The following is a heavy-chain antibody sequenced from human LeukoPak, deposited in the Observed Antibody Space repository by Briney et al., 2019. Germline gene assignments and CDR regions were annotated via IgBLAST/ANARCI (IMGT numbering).Heavy chain of an antibody. Sequence: SETLSLTCTVSGGSISSSSYYWAWIRQPPGKGLEWIGSIHYSGSTYYNPSLQSRVTISIDTSKNQFSLKLRFVTAADTAVYYCATLTGGDDAFDIWGQGTMVTVSS. CDR1: GGSISSSSYY. D-gene: IGHD4-23*01. J-gene: IGHJ3*02. CDR3: ATLTGGDDAFDI. V-gene: IGHV4-39*07. CDR2: IHYSGST.